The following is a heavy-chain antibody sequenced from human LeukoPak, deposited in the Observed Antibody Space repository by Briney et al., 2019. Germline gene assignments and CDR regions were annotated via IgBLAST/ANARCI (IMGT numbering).Heavy chain of an antibody. CDR2: IYTNGNT. J-gene: IGHJ4*02. CDR3: VYGDYPLTY. Sequence: GGSLRFSCVASGLTVTNNYWNWVRQPPGKGPEWISLIYTNGNTQYADSVKGRFTFSRDISKNTLYLQMNSLRVEDTGAYYCVYGDYPLTYWGQGTLVSVSS. V-gene: IGHV3-66*01. D-gene: IGHD4-17*01. CDR1: GLTVTNNY.